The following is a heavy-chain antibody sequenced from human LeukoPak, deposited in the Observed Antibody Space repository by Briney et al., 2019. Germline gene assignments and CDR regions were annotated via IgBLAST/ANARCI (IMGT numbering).Heavy chain of an antibody. V-gene: IGHV4-59*01. CDR3: ARDEGGSSSWYWYY. J-gene: IGHJ4*02. D-gene: IGHD6-13*01. Sequence: KSSETLSLTCTVSGGSISSYYWSWIRQPPGKGLEWIGYIYYSGSTNYNPSLKSRVTISVDTSKNQFSLKLSSVTAADTAVYYCARDEGGSSSWYWYYWGQGTLVTVSS. CDR1: GGSISSYY. CDR2: IYYSGST.